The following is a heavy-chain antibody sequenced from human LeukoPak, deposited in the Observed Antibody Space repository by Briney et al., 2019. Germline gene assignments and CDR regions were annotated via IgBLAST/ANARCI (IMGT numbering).Heavy chain of an antibody. J-gene: IGHJ4*02. Sequence: KPSETLSLTCAVRGGAFSGYYWSWIRQPPGKGLEWIGEINHSGSTNYNPSLKSRVTISVDTSKNQFSLKLSSVTAADTAVYYCARVVVVAAGHDYWGQGTLVTVSS. CDR3: ARVVVVAAGHDY. D-gene: IGHD2-15*01. V-gene: IGHV4-34*01. CDR1: GGAFSGYY. CDR2: INHSGST.